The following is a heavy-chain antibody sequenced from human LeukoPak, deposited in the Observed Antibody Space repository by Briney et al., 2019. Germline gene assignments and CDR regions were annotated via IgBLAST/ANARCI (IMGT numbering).Heavy chain of an antibody. Sequence: GGSLRLSCTVSGFTFSSNSMSWVRQAPGKGLEWVSFIYSDNTHYSDSVTGRFTISRDNSKNTLYLQMNSLRAEDTAVYYCARDGSIAVKNWFDPWGQGTLVTVSS. D-gene: IGHD6-19*01. V-gene: IGHV3-53*01. CDR3: ARDGSIAVKNWFDP. J-gene: IGHJ5*02. CDR1: GFTFSSNS. CDR2: IYSDNT.